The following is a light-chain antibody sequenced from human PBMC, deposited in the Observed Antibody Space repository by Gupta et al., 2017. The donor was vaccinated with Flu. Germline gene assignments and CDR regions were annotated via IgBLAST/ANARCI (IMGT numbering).Light chain of an antibody. V-gene: IGKV1-5*03. Sequence: QRPGTAPKRLIYKASTLVIGVPSRFSGRGSVTEFTLAITSLHPDDVATYYFQQHKNYLWTFCQGTKV. CDR2: KAS. J-gene: IGKJ1*01. CDR3: QQHKNYLWT.